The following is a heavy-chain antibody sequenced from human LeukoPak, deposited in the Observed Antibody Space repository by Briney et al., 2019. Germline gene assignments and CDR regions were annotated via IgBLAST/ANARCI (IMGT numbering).Heavy chain of an antibody. CDR3: ASRRGDYRPPYCYYVDV. CDR2: IYYSGST. V-gene: IGHV4-59*08. D-gene: IGHD2-21*01. Sequence: PSETLSLTCTVSGGSISCYEWSWIGQPPGKGLEWIGYIYYSGSTKYNPSLKSRVTISLDTSQNQFSLKLNSVTAADTAVYYCASRRGDYRPPYCYYVDVWVKGTTVTVSS. J-gene: IGHJ6*03. CDR1: GGSISCYE.